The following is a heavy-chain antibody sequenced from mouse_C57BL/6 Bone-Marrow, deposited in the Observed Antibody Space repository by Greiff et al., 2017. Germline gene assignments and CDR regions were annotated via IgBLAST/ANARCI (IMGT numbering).Heavy chain of an antibody. CDR3: AIITTVVATDY. Sequence: QVQLQQPGAELVKPGASVKMSCKASGYTFTSYWITWVKQRPGQCLEWIGDIYPGSGSTNYNEKFKSKATLTVDTSSSTAYMQLSSLTSEDSAVYYCAIITTVVATDYWGQGTTLTVSS. CDR2: IYPGSGST. V-gene: IGHV1-55*01. D-gene: IGHD1-1*01. J-gene: IGHJ2*01. CDR1: GYTFTSYW.